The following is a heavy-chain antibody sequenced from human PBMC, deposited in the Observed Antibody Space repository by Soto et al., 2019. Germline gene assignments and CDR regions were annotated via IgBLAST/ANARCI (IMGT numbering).Heavy chain of an antibody. J-gene: IGHJ4*01. CDR2: IYYSVRT. V-gene: IGHV4-30-4*01. CDR1: GGSISSGDYY. CDR3: GRFGGYDILTGYYEDY. Sequence: SETLSLTCTVSGGSISSGDYYWSWLGQPTGKGLGWIGYIYYSVRTYYNPSLKSRVTITVDTSKNQFSLKLSSVTAADTAVYYCGRFGGYDILTGYYEDYWGQGTLATGSS. D-gene: IGHD3-9*01.